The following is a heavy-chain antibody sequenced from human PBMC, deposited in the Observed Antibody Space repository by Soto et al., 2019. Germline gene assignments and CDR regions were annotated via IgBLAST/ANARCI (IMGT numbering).Heavy chain of an antibody. D-gene: IGHD5-12*01. CDR2: INAGEVYT. Sequence: QVHLVQSGAEVKHPGASVRVSCKASGITYSTYAIHWVRQAPGQGLEWMGWINAGEVYTRYSQDFQGRVTLTTVTSASTTYMDLSNLTFEDTAVYYCARAISGYVTWGQGTQVTVSS. CDR1: GITYSTYA. J-gene: IGHJ5*02. V-gene: IGHV1-3*01. CDR3: ARAISGYVT.